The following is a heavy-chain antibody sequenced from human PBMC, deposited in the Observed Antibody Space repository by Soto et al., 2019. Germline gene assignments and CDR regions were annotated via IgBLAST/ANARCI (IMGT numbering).Heavy chain of an antibody. Sequence: SETLSLTCTVSGGSISSSSYYWGWIRQPPGKGLEWIGSIYYSGSTFYNPSLKSRVTLSVDTSKNQFALKLSSVTAAEKAVYKCAKQGFTGSYSDVFDIGGQGTRVPVSS. CDR3: AKQGFTGSYSDVFDI. D-gene: IGHD1-26*01. CDR2: IYYSGST. CDR1: GGSISSSSYY. J-gene: IGHJ3*02. V-gene: IGHV4-39*01.